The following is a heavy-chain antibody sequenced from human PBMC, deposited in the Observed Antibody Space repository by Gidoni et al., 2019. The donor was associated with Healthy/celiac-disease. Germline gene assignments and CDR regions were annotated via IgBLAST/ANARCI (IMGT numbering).Heavy chain of an antibody. CDR3: AREDYDSSGYTDLYYGMDV. Sequence: QVQLVQSGAEVKKPGSSVKVSCKASGGTFSSYAISWVRQAPGQGLEWMGGIIPIFGTANYAQKFQGRVTITADESTSTAYMELSSLRSEDTAVYYCAREDYDSSGYTDLYYGMDVWGQGTTVTVSS. J-gene: IGHJ6*02. CDR2: IIPIFGTA. CDR1: GGTFSSYA. D-gene: IGHD3-22*01. V-gene: IGHV1-69*01.